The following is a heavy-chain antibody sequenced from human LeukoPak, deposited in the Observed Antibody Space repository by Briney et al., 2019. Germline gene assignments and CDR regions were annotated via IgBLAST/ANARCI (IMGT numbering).Heavy chain of an antibody. Sequence: SETLSLTCTVSGGSISSSSYYWGWIRQPPGKGLEWIGSIYYSGSTYYNPSLKGRVTISVDTSKNQFSLKLSSVTAADTAVYYCARLSGSGSTQFDYWGQGTLVTVSS. J-gene: IGHJ4*02. V-gene: IGHV4-39*01. CDR3: ARLSGSGSTQFDY. CDR1: GGSISSSSYY. CDR2: IYYSGST. D-gene: IGHD3-10*01.